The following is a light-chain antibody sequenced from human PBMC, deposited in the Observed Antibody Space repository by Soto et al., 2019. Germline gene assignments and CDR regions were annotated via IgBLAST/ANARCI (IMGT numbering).Light chain of an antibody. J-gene: IGKJ5*01. Sequence: HITQSLSFLPAFLADRVTMTSLASQSIGTFLGWYQQKSGRAPKLLIYAASSLQIGVPSRFSGSGSGTNFTLTISSLQPEDFATYFCQQNYDTPITFGQGTRVEIK. CDR2: AAS. CDR3: QQNYDTPIT. V-gene: IGKV1-39*01. CDR1: QSIGTF.